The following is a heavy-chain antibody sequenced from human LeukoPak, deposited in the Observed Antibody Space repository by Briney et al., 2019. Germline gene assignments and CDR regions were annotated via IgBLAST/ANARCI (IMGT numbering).Heavy chain of an antibody. J-gene: IGHJ4*02. CDR3: ARDRFATLDY. V-gene: IGHV3-48*03. CDR1: GFTFSSYE. CDR2: IIGSGTTI. D-gene: IGHD2-15*01. Sequence: PGGSLRLSCAASGFTFSSYEMNWVRQAPGKGLEWVSYIIGSGTTIYYADSVKGRFTISRDNAKNSLYLQMNSLRAEDTAVYYCARDRFATLDYWGQGTLATVSS.